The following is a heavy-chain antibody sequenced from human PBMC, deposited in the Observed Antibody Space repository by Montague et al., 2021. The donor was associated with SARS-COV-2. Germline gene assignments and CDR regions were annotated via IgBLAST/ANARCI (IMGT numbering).Heavy chain of an antibody. CDR2: IYFSGGT. CDR3: ARAYEGVADWDFFDS. J-gene: IGHJ4*02. CDR1: GGQFIRSNHY. D-gene: IGHD3-3*01. V-gene: IGHV4-39*07. Sequence: SETLSLTCSVSGGQFIRSNHYWAWIRQAPGKGLEWIGNIYFSGGTNSNPSLRSRLTLSLDMSRAQFSPELRAVTASDTALYYCARAYEGVADWDFFDSWGQGLLVAVSS.